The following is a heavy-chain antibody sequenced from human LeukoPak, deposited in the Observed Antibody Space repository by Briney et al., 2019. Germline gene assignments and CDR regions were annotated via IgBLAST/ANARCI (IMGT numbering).Heavy chain of an antibody. CDR1: GGSFGGYY. CDR3: XXXXXXXXXXRDTSGYNPFDF. D-gene: IGHD3-22*01. V-gene: IGHV4-34*03. CDR2: INHSGST. Sequence: PSETLSLTCAVYGGSFGGYYWSWIRQPPGKGLEWIGEINHSGSTNYNPSLKSRVTISVDTSKNQVSLVLSSVTAADTAFYYCXXXXXXXXXXRDTSGYNPFDFRGQGVLVTVSS. J-gene: IGHJ4*02.